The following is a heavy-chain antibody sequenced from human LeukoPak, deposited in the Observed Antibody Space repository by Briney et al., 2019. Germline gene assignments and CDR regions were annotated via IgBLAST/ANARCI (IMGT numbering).Heavy chain of an antibody. CDR3: ARDRGPMGSGYYYIWFDS. J-gene: IGHJ5*01. CDR1: GDSVSSNSAA. Sequence: SQTLSLTCAISGDSVSSNSAAWNWIRQSPSRGLEWLGRTYYRSKWHNDYAVSAKSRISLNSDTSKNQFSLQLNSVTPEDTAVYYCARDRGPMGSGYYYIWFDSWGPGILVTVSS. CDR2: TYYRSKWHN. V-gene: IGHV6-1*01. D-gene: IGHD3-22*01.